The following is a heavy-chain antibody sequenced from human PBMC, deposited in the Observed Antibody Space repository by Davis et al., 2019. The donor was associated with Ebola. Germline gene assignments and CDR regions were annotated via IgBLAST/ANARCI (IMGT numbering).Heavy chain of an antibody. D-gene: IGHD4-17*01. CDR1: GDSISRGVYS. J-gene: IGHJ6*02. CDR2: IYDTLNDIGVS. V-gene: IGHV4-30-2*01. CDR3: ARGNYGDYIVLYYYNMDV. Sequence: MPSETLSLTCAVSGDSISRGVYSWSWIRQPPGKGLEWIGYIYDTLNDIGVSSYNPSLESRVTMSVDTSKNQFSLKLSSVTAADTAVYYCARGNYGDYIVLYYYNMDVWGQGTTVTVSS.